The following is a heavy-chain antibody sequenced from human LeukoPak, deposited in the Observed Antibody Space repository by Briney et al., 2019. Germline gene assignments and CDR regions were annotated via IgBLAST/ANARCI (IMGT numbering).Heavy chain of an antibody. CDR1: GFSFSTYN. CDR2: ITSGSSYI. V-gene: IGHV3-21*01. D-gene: IGHD1-26*01. Sequence: GGSLRLSCAASGFSFSTYNMNWVRQAPGQRLEWVSSITSGSSYIYYADSVKSRFTISRDNAKSSLYLQMDSLRAEDTAVYYCARDPYSGNYGAYYYYYMDVWGKGTTVTISS. CDR3: ARDPYSGNYGAYYYYYMDV. J-gene: IGHJ6*03.